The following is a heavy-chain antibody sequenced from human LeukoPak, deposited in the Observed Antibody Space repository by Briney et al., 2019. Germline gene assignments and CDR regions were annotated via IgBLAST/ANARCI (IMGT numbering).Heavy chain of an antibody. CDR3: TRELLSLQQGLDY. CDR2: VSSSGTKI. D-gene: IGHD2/OR15-2a*01. CDR1: GFTFSSHA. Sequence: GGSLRLSCAASGFTFSSHAMNWVRQAPGKGLEWVSSVSSSGTKIFYADSVRGRFTVSRDNAGNSLSLQMDSLRVEDTAVYYCTRELLSLQQGLDYWGQGTLVTVSS. J-gene: IGHJ4*02. V-gene: IGHV3-21*01.